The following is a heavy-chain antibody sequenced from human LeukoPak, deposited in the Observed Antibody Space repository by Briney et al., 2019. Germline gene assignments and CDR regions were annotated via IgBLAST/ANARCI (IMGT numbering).Heavy chain of an antibody. CDR3: ARVGGYYFDY. D-gene: IGHD1-26*01. J-gene: IGHJ4*02. Sequence: SETLSLTCTVSGGSISSGSYYWSWIRQPAGKGLEWIGRIYTSGSTNYNPSLKSRVTISVDTSKNQFSLKLSSVTAADTAVYYCARVGGYYFDYWGQGTLVTVSS. V-gene: IGHV4-61*02. CDR2: IYTSGST. CDR1: GGSISSGSYY.